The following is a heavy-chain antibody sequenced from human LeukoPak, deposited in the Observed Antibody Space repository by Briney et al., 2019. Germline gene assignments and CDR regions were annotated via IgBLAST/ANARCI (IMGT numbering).Heavy chain of an antibody. CDR3: ASIAAVPRGPYNWFDP. J-gene: IGHJ5*02. D-gene: IGHD6-13*01. CDR2: IYYSGST. CDR1: GGSISSSSYY. V-gene: IGHV4-39*01. Sequence: SETLSPTCTVSGGSISSSSYYWGWIRQPPGKGLEWIGSIYYSGSTYYNPSLKSRVTISVDTSKNQFSLKLSSVTAADPAVYYCASIAAVPRGPYNWFDPRGQGTLVTVSS.